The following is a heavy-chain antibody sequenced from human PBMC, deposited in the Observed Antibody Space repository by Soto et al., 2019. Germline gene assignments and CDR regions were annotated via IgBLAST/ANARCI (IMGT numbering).Heavy chain of an antibody. V-gene: IGHV1-2*02. CDR1: GYTFTGYD. D-gene: IGHD2-15*01. CDR3: ARDLAKGGGSAGFDY. CDR2: INPKISGT. J-gene: IGHJ4*02. Sequence: ASVKVSCKASGYTFTGYDMHWVRQAPGQGLEWMGWINPKISGTMYPQKFQGRVTITWDTSISTAYMALTRLRSDDTAVYYCARDLAKGGGSAGFDYWGQGTMVTVSS.